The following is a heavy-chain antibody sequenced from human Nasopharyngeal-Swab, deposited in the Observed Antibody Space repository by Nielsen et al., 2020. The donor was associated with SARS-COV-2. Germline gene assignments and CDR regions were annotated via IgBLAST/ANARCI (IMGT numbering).Heavy chain of an antibody. Sequence: GESLKISCAASGFTFSSYGMHWVRQAPGKGLEWVAVISYDGSNKYYADSVKGRFTISRDNSKNTLYLQMNSLRAEDTAVYYCAKEDTDMATYYFDYWGQGTLVTVSS. D-gene: IGHD5-18*01. J-gene: IGHJ4*02. CDR2: ISYDGSNK. CDR1: GFTFSSYG. V-gene: IGHV3-30*18. CDR3: AKEDTDMATYYFDY.